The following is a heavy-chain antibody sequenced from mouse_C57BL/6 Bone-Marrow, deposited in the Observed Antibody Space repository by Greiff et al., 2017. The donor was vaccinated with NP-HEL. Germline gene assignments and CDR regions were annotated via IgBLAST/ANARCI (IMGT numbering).Heavy chain of an antibody. J-gene: IGHJ2*01. CDR2: INPYNGGT. D-gene: IGHD1-1*02. V-gene: IGHV1-19*01. CDR3: ARERFGGYYFDY. CDR1: GYTFTDYY. Sequence: EVQLQQSGPVLVKPGASVKMSCKASGYTFTDYYMNWVKQSHGKSLEWIGVINPYNGGTSYNQKFKGKATLTVDKSSSTAYMELNSLTSEDSAVYYCARERFGGYYFDYWGQGTTLTVSS.